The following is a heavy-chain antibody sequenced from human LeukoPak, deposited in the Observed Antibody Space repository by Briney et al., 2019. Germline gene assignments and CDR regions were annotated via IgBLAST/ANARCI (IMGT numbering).Heavy chain of an antibody. Sequence: SETLSLTCTVSGGSISSSSYSWGWIRQPPGKGLEWIGSIYYSGSTYYNPSLKSRVTISVDTSKNQFSLKLSSVTAADTAVYYCARATSSGLTFDYWGQGTLVTVSS. CDR2: IYYSGST. CDR3: ARATSSGLTFDY. CDR1: GGSISSSSYS. D-gene: IGHD3-3*01. J-gene: IGHJ4*02. V-gene: IGHV4-39*01.